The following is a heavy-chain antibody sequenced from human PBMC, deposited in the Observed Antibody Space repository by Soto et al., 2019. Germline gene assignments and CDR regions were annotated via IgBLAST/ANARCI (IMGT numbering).Heavy chain of an antibody. J-gene: IGHJ4*02. CDR1: GGSFSGYY. CDR2: INHSGST. V-gene: IGHV4-34*01. CDR3: ARHNCGSASTYLDY. D-gene: IGHD3-10*01. Sequence: PSETLSLTCAVYGGSFSGYYWSWIRQPPGKGLEWIGEINHSGSTNYNPSLKSRVTISVDTSKNQFSLKLNSMTAADTAVYYCARHNCGSASTYLDYWGQG.